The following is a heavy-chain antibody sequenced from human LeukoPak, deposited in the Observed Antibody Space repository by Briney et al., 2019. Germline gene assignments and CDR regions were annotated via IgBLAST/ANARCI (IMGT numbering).Heavy chain of an antibody. V-gene: IGHV4-38-2*02. CDR2: IYYSGST. D-gene: IGHD3-16*01. CDR1: GYSISSGYY. J-gene: IGHJ5*02. CDR3: ARDLLTSGGDWFDP. Sequence: SETLSLTCTVSGYSISSGYYWGWIRQPPGKGLEWIGSIYYSGSTYYNPSLKSRVTISVDTSKNQFSLKLSSVTAADTAVYYCARDLLTSGGDWFDPWGQGTLVTVSS.